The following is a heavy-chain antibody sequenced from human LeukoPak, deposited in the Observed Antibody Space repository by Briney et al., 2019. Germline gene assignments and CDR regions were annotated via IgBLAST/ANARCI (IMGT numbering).Heavy chain of an antibody. V-gene: IGHV4-39*07. CDR1: GGSISSSSYY. D-gene: IGHD2-21*02. CDR2: IYYSGST. CDR3: ASYIVVASAPPRTHYFDY. Sequence: PSETLSLTCTVSGGSISSSSYYWGWIRQPPGKGLEWIGSIYYSGSTYYNPSLKSRVTISVDTSKNQFSLKLSSVTAADTAVYYCASYIVVASAPPRTHYFDYWGQGTLVTVSS. J-gene: IGHJ4*02.